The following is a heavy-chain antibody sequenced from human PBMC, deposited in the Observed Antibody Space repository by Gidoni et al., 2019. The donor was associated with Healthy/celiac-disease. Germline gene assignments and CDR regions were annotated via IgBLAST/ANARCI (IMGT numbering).Heavy chain of an antibody. Sequence: QVQLQESGPGLVKPSQTLSLTCTVSGGPISSGGYYWSWIRQHPGKGLEWIGYIYYSGSTYYNPSLKSRVTISVDTSKNQFSLKLSSVTAADTAVYYCAREFDYDSSGSDYWGQGTLVTVSS. J-gene: IGHJ4*02. CDR3: AREFDYDSSGSDY. V-gene: IGHV4-31*03. CDR1: GGPISSGGYY. D-gene: IGHD3-22*01. CDR2: IYYSGST.